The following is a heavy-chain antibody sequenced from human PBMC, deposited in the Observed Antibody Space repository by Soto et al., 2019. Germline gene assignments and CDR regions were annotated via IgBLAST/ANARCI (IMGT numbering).Heavy chain of an antibody. CDR1: GYTFTSYD. Sequence: ASVKVSCKASGYTFTSYDINWVRQATGQGLEWMGWMNPNSGNTGYAQKFQGRVTMTRNTSISTAYMELSSLRSEDTAVYYCARFRKELVLFYFDYWGQGTLVTLSS. CDR3: ARFRKELVLFYFDY. V-gene: IGHV1-8*01. CDR2: MNPNSGNT. J-gene: IGHJ4*02. D-gene: IGHD6-6*01.